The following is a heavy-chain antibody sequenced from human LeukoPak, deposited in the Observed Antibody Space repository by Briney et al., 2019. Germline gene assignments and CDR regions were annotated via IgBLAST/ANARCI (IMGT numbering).Heavy chain of an antibody. CDR1: GYTFPSYF. CDR2: INPTGGST. CDR3: ARDQEGFDY. V-gene: IGHV1-46*01. Sequence: RASVKVSCKASGYTFPSYFMHWVRQAPGQGLEWMGIINPTGGSTTYAQKFQGRVTMTRDTSTSTVYMELSSLRSDDTAVYYCARDQEGFDYWGQGTLVTVSS. J-gene: IGHJ4*02.